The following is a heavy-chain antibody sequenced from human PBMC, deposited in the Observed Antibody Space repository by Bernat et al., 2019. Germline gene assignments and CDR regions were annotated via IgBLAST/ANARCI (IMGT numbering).Heavy chain of an antibody. CDR2: IYSGGST. Sequence: EVQLVETGGGLIQPGGSLRLSCAASGFTVSSNYMSWVRQAPGKGLEWVSVIYSGGSTYYADSVKGRFTISRDNSKNTLYLQMNSLRAEDTAVYYWARDCGPGYYYIDVWGKGTTVTVSS. V-gene: IGHV3-53*05. CDR3: ARDCGPGYYYIDV. CDR1: GFTVSSNY. D-gene: IGHD2-21*01. J-gene: IGHJ6*03.